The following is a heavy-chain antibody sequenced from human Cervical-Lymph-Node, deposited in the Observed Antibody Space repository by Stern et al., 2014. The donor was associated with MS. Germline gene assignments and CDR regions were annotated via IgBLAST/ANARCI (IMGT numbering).Heavy chain of an antibody. D-gene: IGHD3-16*01. Sequence: VQLVESGGGLVQPGRSLRLSCAASGFTFRAYGMHWVRQAPGRGLEWLTILSYDATNKKYADSVRGRFTVSRDNSKNTLYLQMSSLRPEDTAVYYCARDIRRELWLGGDAMDAWGQGTTVTVSS. V-gene: IGHV3-30*03. J-gene: IGHJ6*02. CDR3: ARDIRRELWLGGDAMDA. CDR1: GFTFRAYG. CDR2: LSYDATNK.